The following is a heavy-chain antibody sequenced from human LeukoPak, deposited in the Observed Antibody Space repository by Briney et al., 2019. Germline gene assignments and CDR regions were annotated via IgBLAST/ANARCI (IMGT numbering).Heavy chain of an antibody. D-gene: IGHD1-1*01. J-gene: IGHJ3*02. CDR1: GGSISSYY. CDR3: ARDQSDNWPKGDDAFDI. Sequence: SETLSLTCTVSGGSISSYYWSWIRQPAGKGLEWIGRIYTSGSTNYNPSLKSRVTMSVDTSKNQFSLKLSSVTAADTAVYYCARDQSDNWPKGDDAFDIWGQGTMVTVSS. CDR2: IYTSGST. V-gene: IGHV4-4*07.